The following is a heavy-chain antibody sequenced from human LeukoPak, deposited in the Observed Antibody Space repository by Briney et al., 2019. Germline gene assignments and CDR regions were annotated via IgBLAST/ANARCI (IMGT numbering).Heavy chain of an antibody. V-gene: IGHV3-48*03. CDR2: ISSSSSTI. D-gene: IGHD4-23*01. CDR1: GFTFSSYE. J-gene: IGHJ4*02. Sequence: GGSLRLSCAASGFTFSSYEMNWVRQAPGKGLEWLSYISSSSSTIYYADSVKGRFTISRDNAKNSLYLQMNSLRAEDTAVYYCARVRWKYFDYWGQGTLVTVSS. CDR3: ARVRWKYFDY.